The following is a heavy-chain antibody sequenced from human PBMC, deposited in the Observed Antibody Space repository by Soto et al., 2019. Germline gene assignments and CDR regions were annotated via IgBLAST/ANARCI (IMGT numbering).Heavy chain of an antibody. V-gene: IGHV3-23*01. D-gene: IGHD2-15*01. J-gene: IGHJ4*02. CDR3: AKDKEGYCSGGSCYEAQVFDC. Sequence: GGSLRLSCAASGFTFSSYAMSWVRQAPGKGLEWVSTISGGGGTTYYADSVKGRFTISRDNSKNTLYLQMNSLRAEDTALYYCAKDKEGYCSGGSCYEAQVFDCWGQGTLVTVSS. CDR1: GFTFSSYA. CDR2: ISGGGGTT.